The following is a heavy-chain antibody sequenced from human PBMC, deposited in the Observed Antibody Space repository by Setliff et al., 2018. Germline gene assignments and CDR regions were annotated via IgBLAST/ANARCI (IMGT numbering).Heavy chain of an antibody. CDR1: GYTFTSYG. J-gene: IGHJ1*01. V-gene: IGHV1-69*10. CDR3: ARGLDYYDSSGYYSSEYFQH. D-gene: IGHD3-22*01. CDR2: ISPILGMA. Sequence: GASVKVSCKASGYTFTSYGFSWVRQAPGQGPEWMGGISPILGMANYAQKFQGRVTITADESTSTAYMELSSLRSEDTAVYYCARGLDYYDSSGYYSSEYFQHWGQGTLVTVSS.